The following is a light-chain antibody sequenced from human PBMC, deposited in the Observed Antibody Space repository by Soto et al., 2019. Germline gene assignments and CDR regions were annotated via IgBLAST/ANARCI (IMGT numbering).Light chain of an antibody. Sequence: EIVLTQSPATLSLSPWERATLSCMAIQSVSSYLAWYQQKPGQAPRLLIYDASNRAAGIPARFSGSGSGTDFTLSISSLEPEDFAVYYCQQRDNWPPTWTFGQGTKVDI. CDR3: QQRDNWPPTWT. CDR2: DAS. V-gene: IGKV3-11*01. J-gene: IGKJ1*01. CDR1: QSVSSY.